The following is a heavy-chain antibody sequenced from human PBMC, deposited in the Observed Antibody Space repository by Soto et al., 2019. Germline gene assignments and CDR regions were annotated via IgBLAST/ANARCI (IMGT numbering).Heavy chain of an antibody. J-gene: IGHJ3*02. D-gene: IGHD2-2*01. CDR2: ISGSGGST. CDR3: AKDQVGGRADAFDI. V-gene: IGHV3-23*01. Sequence: GGSLRLSCAASGFTFSSYAMSWVRQAPGKGLEWVSAISGSGGSTYYEDSVKGRFTISRDNSKNTLYLQMNSLRAEDRAVDYCAKDQVGGRADAFDIWGQGTMVTVSS. CDR1: GFTFSSYA.